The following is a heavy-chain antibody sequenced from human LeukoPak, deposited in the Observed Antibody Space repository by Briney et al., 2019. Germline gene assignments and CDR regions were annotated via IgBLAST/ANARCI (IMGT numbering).Heavy chain of an antibody. Sequence: GGSLRLSCAASGLTFSRYAMHWVRQAPGKGLEWVAFIRYDGSNKYYADSAKGRFTISRDNSKNTLYLQMNSLRPEDTAVYYCAKDRGDGYPTHFDYWGQGTLVTVSS. V-gene: IGHV3-30*02. J-gene: IGHJ4*02. D-gene: IGHD5-24*01. CDR2: IRYDGSNK. CDR3: AKDRGDGYPTHFDY. CDR1: GLTFSRYA.